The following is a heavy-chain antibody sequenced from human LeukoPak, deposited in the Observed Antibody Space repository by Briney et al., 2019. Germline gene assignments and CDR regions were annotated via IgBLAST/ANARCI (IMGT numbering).Heavy chain of an antibody. J-gene: IGHJ4*02. Sequence: GGSLRLSCAASGFTFSSYSMSWVRQAPGKGLEWVSGISGSAMTTYYADSVKGRFTISRDNSKNTLYLQMNSLRAEDTAVYYCAKGSARRWFWYFDYWGQGTLVTVSS. CDR3: AKGSARRWFWYFDY. D-gene: IGHD4-23*01. CDR2: ISGSAMTT. V-gene: IGHV3-23*01. CDR1: GFTFSSYS.